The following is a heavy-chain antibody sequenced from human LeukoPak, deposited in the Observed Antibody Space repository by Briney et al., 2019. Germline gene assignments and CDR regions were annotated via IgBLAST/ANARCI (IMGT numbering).Heavy chain of an antibody. CDR1: GGSISSSSYY. CDR2: IYYSGST. Sequence: SETLSLTCTVSGGSISSSSYYWGWIRQPPGKGLEWIGSIYYSGSTYYNPSLKSRVTISVDKSKNQFSLKLSSVTAADTAVYYCARGADLVHCGGDCYSGDYWGQGTLVTVSS. D-gene: IGHD2-21*02. J-gene: IGHJ4*02. CDR3: ARGADLVHCGGDCYSGDY. V-gene: IGHV4-39*07.